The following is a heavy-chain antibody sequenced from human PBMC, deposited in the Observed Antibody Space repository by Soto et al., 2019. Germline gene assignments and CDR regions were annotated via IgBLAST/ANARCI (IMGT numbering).Heavy chain of an antibody. CDR2: IYWDDDK. Sequence: SGPTLVNPTQTLTLTCTFSGFSLSTSGVGVGWIRQPPGKALEWLALIYWDDDKRYSPSLKSRLTITKDTSKNQVVLTMTNMDPVDTATYYCAHGYSSSWYDRPWFDPWGQGTLVTVSS. D-gene: IGHD6-13*01. V-gene: IGHV2-5*02. CDR1: GFSLSTSGVG. CDR3: AHGYSSSWYDRPWFDP. J-gene: IGHJ5*02.